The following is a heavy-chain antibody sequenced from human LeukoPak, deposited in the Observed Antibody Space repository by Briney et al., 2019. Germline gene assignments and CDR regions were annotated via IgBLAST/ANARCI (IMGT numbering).Heavy chain of an antibody. CDR2: IYYSGST. V-gene: IGHV4-59*01. J-gene: IGHJ5*02. CDR1: GGSISSYY. D-gene: IGHD6-13*01. CDR3: ARGSSWEYNWFDP. Sequence: SETLSLTCTVSGGSISSYYWSWIRQPPGKGLEWVGYIYYSGSTNYNPSLKGRVTISVDTSKNQFSLKLSSVTAADTAVYYCARGSSWEYNWFDPWGQGTLVTVSS.